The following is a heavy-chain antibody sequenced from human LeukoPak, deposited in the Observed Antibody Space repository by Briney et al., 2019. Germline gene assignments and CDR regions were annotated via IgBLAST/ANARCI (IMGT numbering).Heavy chain of an antibody. CDR2: ISSTGGTA. Sequence: GGSLRLSCAASGFIVSGNYMSWVRQAPGKGLEWVSAISSTGGTAYYADSVKGRFTISRDNSKNTLYLQMNSLRAEDTAIYYCAKNGDRGAYCSGGSCYPYYYYNMDVWGKGTTVTISS. CDR1: GFIVSGNY. V-gene: IGHV3-23*01. J-gene: IGHJ6*03. CDR3: AKNGDRGAYCSGGSCYPYYYYNMDV. D-gene: IGHD2-15*01.